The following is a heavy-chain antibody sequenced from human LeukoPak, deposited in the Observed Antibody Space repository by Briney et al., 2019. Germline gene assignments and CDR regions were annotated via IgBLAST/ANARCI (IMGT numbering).Heavy chain of an antibody. CDR2: INHSGST. CDR1: GGSFSGYY. J-gene: IGHJ3*02. D-gene: IGHD3-10*01. V-gene: IGHV4-34*01. CDR3: ARGSRITMVRGVILRAFDI. Sequence: SETLSPTCAVYGGSFSGYYWSWIRQPPGKGLEWIGEINHSGSTNYNPSLKSRVTISVDTSKNQFSLKLSPVTAADTAVYYCARGSRITMVRGVILRAFDIWGQGTMVTVSS.